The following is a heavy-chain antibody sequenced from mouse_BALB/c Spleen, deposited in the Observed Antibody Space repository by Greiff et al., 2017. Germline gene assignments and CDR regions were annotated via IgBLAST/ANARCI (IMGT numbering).Heavy chain of an antibody. Sequence: EVQLQESGGGLVKPGGSLKLSCAASGFTFSSYAMSWVRQTPEKRLEWVASISSGGSTYYPDSVKGRFTISRDNARNILYLQMSSLRSEDTAMYYCAGYYDYAMDYWGQGTSVTVSS. J-gene: IGHJ4*01. CDR1: GFTFSSYA. CDR2: ISSGGST. CDR3: AGYYDYAMDY. V-gene: IGHV5-6-5*01. D-gene: IGHD1-1*01.